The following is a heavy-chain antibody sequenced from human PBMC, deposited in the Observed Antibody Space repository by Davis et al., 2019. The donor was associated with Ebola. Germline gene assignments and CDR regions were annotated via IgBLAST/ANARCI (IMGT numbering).Heavy chain of an antibody. J-gene: IGHJ5*02. V-gene: IGHV3-21*01. D-gene: IGHD5-12*01. CDR2: ISGSGGYT. CDR1: GFTFSSYA. CDR3: ARAEWLDLTNNWFDP. Sequence: PGGSLRLSCAASGFTFSSYAMHWVRQAPGKGLEWVSVISGSGGYTYYADSVKGRFTISRDNAKNTLYLQMNSLRAEDTAVYYCARAEWLDLTNNWFDPWGQGTLVTVSS.